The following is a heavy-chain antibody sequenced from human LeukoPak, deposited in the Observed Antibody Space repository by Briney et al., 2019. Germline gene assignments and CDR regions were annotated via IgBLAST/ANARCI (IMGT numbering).Heavy chain of an antibody. CDR3: ARGMDDILTGNTEPHFDY. CDR2: IFYTGNT. D-gene: IGHD3-9*01. V-gene: IGHV4-39*07. CDR1: GASFSTSGCY. J-gene: IGHJ4*02. Sequence: PSETLSLTCTVSGASFSTSGCYWGWIRQPPGKGLEWIGSIFYTGNTYYNPSLKSRVTISVDTSKNQFSLKLSSVTAADTAVYYCARGMDDILTGNTEPHFDYWGQGTLVTVSS.